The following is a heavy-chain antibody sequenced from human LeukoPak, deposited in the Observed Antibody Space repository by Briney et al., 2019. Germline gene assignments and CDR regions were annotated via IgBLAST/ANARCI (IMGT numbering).Heavy chain of an antibody. J-gene: IGHJ4*02. CDR2: ISSDGSDT. CDR1: GFTFSSYC. V-gene: IGHV3-74*01. CDR3: TRAPYHGDYVSWA. Sequence: PGGSLRLSCAASGFTFSSYCMHWVRQAPGKGLVWVSRISSDGSDTTYADSVKGRFTISRDNAKKMLYLQMNGLRVDDTAVYYCTRAPYHGDYVSWAWGQGTLVTVSS. D-gene: IGHD4-17*01.